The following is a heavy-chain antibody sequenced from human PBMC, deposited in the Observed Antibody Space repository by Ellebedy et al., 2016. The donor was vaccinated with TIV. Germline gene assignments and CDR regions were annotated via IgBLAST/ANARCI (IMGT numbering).Heavy chain of an antibody. V-gene: IGHV3-23*01. Sequence: GGSLRLSXAASGFTFSNYAMSWFRQAPGEGLEWVSAIGGSDSSTYYADSVKGRFTISRDNSKNTVYLQMNSLRAEDTAVYYCATWIRNHFDYWGQGTLVTVSS. CDR1: GFTFSNYA. CDR3: ATWIRNHFDY. D-gene: IGHD5-12*01. J-gene: IGHJ4*02. CDR2: IGGSDSST.